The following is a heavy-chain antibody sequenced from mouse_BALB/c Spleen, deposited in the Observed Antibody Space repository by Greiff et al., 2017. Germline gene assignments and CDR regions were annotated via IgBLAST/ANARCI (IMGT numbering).Heavy chain of an antibody. D-gene: IGHD2-1*01. J-gene: IGHJ4*01. CDR2: ISSGGST. Sequence: EVQGVESGGGLVKPGGSLKLSCAASGFTFSSYAMSWVRQTPEKRLEWVASISSGGSTYYPDSVKGRFTISRDNARNILYLQMSSLRSEDTAMYYCARDHYGNDAMDYWGQGTSVTVSS. CDR3: ARDHYGNDAMDY. V-gene: IGHV5-6-5*01. CDR1: GFTFSSYA.